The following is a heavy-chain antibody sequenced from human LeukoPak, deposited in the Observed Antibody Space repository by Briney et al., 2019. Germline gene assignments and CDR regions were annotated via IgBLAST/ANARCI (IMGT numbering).Heavy chain of an antibody. CDR3: ARHGGVGATIAY. J-gene: IGHJ4*02. Sequence: GSLRLSCAASGFTFSSYAMSWVRQAPGKGLEWIGEINHSGSTNYNPSLKSRVTIPVDTSKNQFSLKLSSVTAADTAVYYCARHGGVGATIAYWGQGTLVTVSS. CDR2: INHSGST. V-gene: IGHV4-34*01. CDR1: GFTFSSYA. D-gene: IGHD1-26*01.